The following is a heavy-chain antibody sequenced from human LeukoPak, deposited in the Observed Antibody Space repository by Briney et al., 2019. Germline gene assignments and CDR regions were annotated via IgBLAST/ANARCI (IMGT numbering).Heavy chain of an antibody. D-gene: IGHD3-3*01. CDR3: ASGSTDFWSGYYVYWYFDL. CDR2: IYTSGST. CDR1: GGSISSGSYY. V-gene: IGHV4-61*02. Sequence: SQTLSLTCTVSGGSISSGSYYWSWIRQPAGKGLEWIGRIYTSGSTNYNPSLKSRVTISVDTSKNQFSLKLSSVTAADTAVYYCASGSTDFWSGYYVYWYFDLWGRGTLVTVSS. J-gene: IGHJ2*01.